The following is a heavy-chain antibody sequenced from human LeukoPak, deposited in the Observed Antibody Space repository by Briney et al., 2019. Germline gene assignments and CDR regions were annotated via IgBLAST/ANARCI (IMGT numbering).Heavy chain of an antibody. CDR1: GGSISSGGYY. CDR2: IYCSGNT. CDR3: ARTAARYYFDY. J-gene: IGHJ4*02. V-gene: IGHV4-31*03. D-gene: IGHD6-25*01. Sequence: SETLSLTCTVSGGSISSGGYYWNWIRQHPGKGLEWIGDIYCSGNTYYNLSLKSRAVISLDTSKNQFSLNLSSVTAADTAVYYCARTAARYYFDYWGQGTLVTVSS.